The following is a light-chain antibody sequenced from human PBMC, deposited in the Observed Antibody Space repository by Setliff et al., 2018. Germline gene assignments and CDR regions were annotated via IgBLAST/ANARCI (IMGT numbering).Light chain of an antibody. J-gene: IGLJ1*01. Sequence: QSALAQPASVSGSPGQSITISCTGSSSDVGGYNHVSWYQQHPGKAPKLMIYDVGKRPSGVSNRFSGSKSGNTASLTISGLQAEDVADYYCSSYTGSNSHVFGTGTKVTVL. CDR1: SSDVGGYNH. CDR2: DVG. V-gene: IGLV2-14*01. CDR3: SSYTGSNSHV.